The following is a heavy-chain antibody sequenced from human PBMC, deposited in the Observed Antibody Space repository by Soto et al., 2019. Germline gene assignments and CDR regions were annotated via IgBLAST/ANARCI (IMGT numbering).Heavy chain of an antibody. Sequence: GGSLRLSCAASGFTFSSYAMHWVRQAPGKGLEYVSAISSNGGSTYYANSVKGRFTISRDNSKNTLYLQMGSLRAEDMAVYYCARGITMVRGVIEINWFDPWGQGTLVTVSS. CDR2: ISSNGGST. D-gene: IGHD3-10*01. V-gene: IGHV3-64*01. CDR1: GFTFSSYA. CDR3: ARGITMVRGVIEINWFDP. J-gene: IGHJ5*02.